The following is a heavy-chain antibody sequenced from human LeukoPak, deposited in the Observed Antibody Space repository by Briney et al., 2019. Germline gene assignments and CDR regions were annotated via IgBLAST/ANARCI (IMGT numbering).Heavy chain of an antibody. CDR2: IYSGGST. V-gene: IGHV3-66*01. Sequence: GGSLRLSCAASGFTFTNYAMSWVRQAPGKGLEWVSVIYSGGSTYYADSVKGRFTISRDNSKNTLYLQMNSLRAEDTAVYYCAREMVRGVIRDGAFDIWGQGTMVTVSS. D-gene: IGHD3-10*01. J-gene: IGHJ3*02. CDR3: AREMVRGVIRDGAFDI. CDR1: GFTFTNYA.